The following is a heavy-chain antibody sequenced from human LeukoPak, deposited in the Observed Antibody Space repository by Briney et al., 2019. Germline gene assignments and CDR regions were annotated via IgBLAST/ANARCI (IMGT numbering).Heavy chain of an antibody. CDR1: GYTFTGYY. Sequence: ASVKVSCKASGYTFTGYYMHWVRQAPGQGLEWMGWINPNSGGTNYAQKFQGRVTMTRDTSISTAYMELSRLRSDDTAVYYCARKMGYCSSTSCYKGSYFDCWGQGTLVTVSS. J-gene: IGHJ4*02. CDR2: INPNSGGT. D-gene: IGHD2-2*02. V-gene: IGHV1-2*02. CDR3: ARKMGYCSSTSCYKGSYFDC.